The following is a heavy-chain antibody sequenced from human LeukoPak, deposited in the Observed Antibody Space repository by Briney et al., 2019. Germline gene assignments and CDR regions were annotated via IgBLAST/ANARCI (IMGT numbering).Heavy chain of an antibody. D-gene: IGHD6-13*01. CDR1: GFTFSLYA. CDR3: ARDVLDVAAAGWGRPLDR. J-gene: IGHJ5*02. Sequence: GGSLRLSCAASGFTFSLYAMTWVRQAPGKGVEWVSQISAGTGVTYYAQSVRGRFTISRDDSKSTLYLHMSGLRGEDTAVYYCARDVLDVAAAGWGRPLDRWGQGTRVTVSS. CDR2: ISAGTGVT. V-gene: IGHV3-23*01.